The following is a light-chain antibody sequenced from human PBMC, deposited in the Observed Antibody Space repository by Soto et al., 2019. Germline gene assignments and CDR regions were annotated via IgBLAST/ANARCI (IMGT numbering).Light chain of an antibody. J-gene: IGKJ1*01. Sequence: DIQMTQSPSTLSASVGDRVTITCRASQSISSWLAWYQQKPGKAPKLLIYKASSLESGAPSRFSGRGSGTEFTLTISSLQPDDSATYYCQQYSSYWTFGQGTKVEIK. CDR2: KAS. CDR3: QQYSSYWT. V-gene: IGKV1-5*03. CDR1: QSISSW.